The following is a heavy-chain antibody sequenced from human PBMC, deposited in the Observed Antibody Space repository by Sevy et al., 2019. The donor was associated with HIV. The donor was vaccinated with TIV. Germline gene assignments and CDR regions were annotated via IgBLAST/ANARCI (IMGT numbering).Heavy chain of an antibody. J-gene: IGHJ4*02. CDR3: ARVRGSYSSDY. CDR1: GFIFDDYY. D-gene: IGHD1-26*01. Sequence: GGSLRLSCAASGFIFDDYYMSWIRQTPGKGLEWVAHLTSSGIGIHHADSVRGRFTISRDNAKNSLYLQMNSLRAEDTAVYYCARVRGSYSSDYLGQGTLVTVSS. V-gene: IGHV3-11*01. CDR2: LTSSGIGI.